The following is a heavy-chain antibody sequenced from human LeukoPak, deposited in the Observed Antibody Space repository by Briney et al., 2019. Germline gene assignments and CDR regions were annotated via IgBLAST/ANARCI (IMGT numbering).Heavy chain of an antibody. CDR3: ARRSGGSGWYRNYYYYYGMDV. Sequence: PSETLSLTCAVYGGSFSGYYWSWIRQPPGKGLEWIGEINHSGSTNYNPSLKSRVTISVDTSKNQFSLKLSSVTAADTAVYYCARRSGGSGWYRNYYYYYGMDVWGQGTTVTVSS. V-gene: IGHV4-34*01. J-gene: IGHJ6*02. CDR2: INHSGST. D-gene: IGHD6-19*01. CDR1: GGSFSGYY.